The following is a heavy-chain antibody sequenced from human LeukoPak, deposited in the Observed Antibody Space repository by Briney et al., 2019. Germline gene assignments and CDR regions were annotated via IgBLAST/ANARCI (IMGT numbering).Heavy chain of an antibody. V-gene: IGHV4-30-4*01. CDR1: GGSISSGDYY. CDR2: ICYSGST. D-gene: IGHD3-10*01. J-gene: IGHJ4*02. CDR3: AREAEGDGSGERQGPRAYFDY. Sequence: PSETLSLTCTVSGGSISSGDYYWSWIRQPPGKGLEWIGYICYSGSTYYNPSLKSRVTISVDTSKNQFSLKLSSVTAADTAVYYCAREAEGDGSGERQGPRAYFDYWGQGTLVTVSS.